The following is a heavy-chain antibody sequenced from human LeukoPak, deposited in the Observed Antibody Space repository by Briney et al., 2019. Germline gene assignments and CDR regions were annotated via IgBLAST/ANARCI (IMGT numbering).Heavy chain of an antibody. V-gene: IGHV3-7*02. CDR2: IKQDGSEK. J-gene: IGHJ3*02. D-gene: IGHD2-21*01. Sequence: GGSLRLSCAASGFTFSSYWMSWVRQAPGKGLEWVANIKQDGSEKYYVDSVKGRFTISRDSAKNSLYLQMNSLRAEDTAVYYCASQGDNDAFDIWGQGTMVTVSP. CDR1: GFTFSSYW. CDR3: ASQGDNDAFDI.